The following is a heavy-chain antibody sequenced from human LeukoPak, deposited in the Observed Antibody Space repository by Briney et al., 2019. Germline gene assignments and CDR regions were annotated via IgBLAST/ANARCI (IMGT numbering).Heavy chain of an antibody. J-gene: IGHJ4*02. Sequence: SETLSLTCTVSGGSISSGGYYWSWIRQPPGKGLEWIGYIYHSGSTYYNPSLKSRVTISVDRSKNQFSLKLSSVTAADTAVYYCARGYPDGDYWGQGTLVTVSS. CDR2: IYHSGST. CDR1: GGSISSGGYY. D-gene: IGHD1-1*01. V-gene: IGHV4-30-2*01. CDR3: ARGYPDGDY.